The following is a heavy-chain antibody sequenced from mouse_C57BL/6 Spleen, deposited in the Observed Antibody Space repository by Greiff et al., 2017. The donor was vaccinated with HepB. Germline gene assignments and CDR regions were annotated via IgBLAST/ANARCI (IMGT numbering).Heavy chain of an antibody. Sequence: EVQLVESGPELVKPGASVKISCKASGYSFTGYYMHWVKQSHGNILDWIGYIYPYNGVSSYNQKFKGKVTLTVDKSSSTAYMELRSLTSEDSAVYYCANYDGYYVVAYWGQGTLVTVSA. CDR1: GYSFTGYY. CDR2: IYPYNGVS. D-gene: IGHD2-3*01. CDR3: ANYDGYYVVAY. V-gene: IGHV1-31*01. J-gene: IGHJ3*01.